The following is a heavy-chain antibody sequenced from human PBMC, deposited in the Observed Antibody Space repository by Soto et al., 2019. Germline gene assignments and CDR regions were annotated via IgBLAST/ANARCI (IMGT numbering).Heavy chain of an antibody. J-gene: IGHJ6*02. D-gene: IGHD3-16*01. V-gene: IGHV1-18*01. CDR3: VMVDNYVTPTPQDG. CDR1: GYIFVNYS. Sequence: QVQLVQSGDEVKKPGASVKVSCKASGYIFVNYSIAWVRQAPGQGLEWMGWISPYTGNTHSATKVQGRLTMTADTXXSTAYMDLGSLTPDDTAVYYCVMVDNYVTPTPQDGWGQGTTVTVSS. CDR2: ISPYTGNT.